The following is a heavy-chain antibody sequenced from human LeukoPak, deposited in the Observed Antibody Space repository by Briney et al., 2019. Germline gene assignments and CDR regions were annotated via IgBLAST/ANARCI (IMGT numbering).Heavy chain of an antibody. CDR2: INNDGSTT. CDR1: GFTFSSYW. Sequence: PGGSLRLSCAASGFTFSSYWMHWVRQAPGKGLMWVSRINNDGSTTNYADSVKGRFTISRDNAKNSLYLQMNSLRAKDTAVYYCARDPPGVVAASWYYWGQGTLVTVSS. D-gene: IGHD2-15*01. V-gene: IGHV3-74*01. CDR3: ARDPPGVVAASWYY. J-gene: IGHJ4*02.